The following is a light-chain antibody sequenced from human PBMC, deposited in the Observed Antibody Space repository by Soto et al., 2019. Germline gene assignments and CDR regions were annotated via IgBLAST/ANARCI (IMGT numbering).Light chain of an antibody. Sequence: DFVITQSPLSLPVTLGQPASISCRSSQSLVYSDGNSYLNWFQQRPGQSPRRLIYKVSNRDSGVPDRFSGSGSGTDFTLKISRVEDDDVRLYFCMQGPHWPHTFGGGTKVDIK. CDR3: MQGPHWPHT. J-gene: IGKJ4*01. CDR2: KVS. CDR1: QSLVYSDGNSY. V-gene: IGKV2-30*01.